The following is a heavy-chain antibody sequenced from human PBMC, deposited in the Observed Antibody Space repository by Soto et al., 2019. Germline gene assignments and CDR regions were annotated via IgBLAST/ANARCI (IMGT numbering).Heavy chain of an antibody. D-gene: IGHD6-13*01. J-gene: IGHJ6*02. CDR3: ASLTTEDTAAGYYYYGMDV. V-gene: IGHV5-51*01. CDR1: GYSFTSYW. Sequence: GESLKISCKGSGYSFTSYWIGWVRQMPGKGLEWMGIIYPGDSDTRYSPSFQGQVTISADKSISTAYLQWSSLKASDTAMYYCASLTTEDTAAGYYYYGMDVWGQGTTVTVS. CDR2: IYPGDSDT.